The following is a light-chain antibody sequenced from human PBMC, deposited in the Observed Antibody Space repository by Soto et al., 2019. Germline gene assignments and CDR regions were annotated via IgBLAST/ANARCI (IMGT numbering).Light chain of an antibody. CDR2: GNN. Sequence: QSVLTQPPSVSGTPGQRVTISCSGSSSNIGIYPVNWYQQLPGTAPTLLIYGNNQRPSGVPDRFSGSKSGTSASLAISALQSEDEADYYCAAWDSSLNAHLLFGGGTKLTVL. V-gene: IGLV1-44*01. CDR3: AAWDSSLNAHLL. J-gene: IGLJ2*01. CDR1: SSNIGIYP.